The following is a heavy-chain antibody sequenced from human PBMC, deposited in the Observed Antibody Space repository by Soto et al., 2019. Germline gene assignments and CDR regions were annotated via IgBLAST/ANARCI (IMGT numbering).Heavy chain of an antibody. J-gene: IGHJ4*02. CDR2: ISSSSSTI. D-gene: IGHD2-21*01. V-gene: IGHV3-48*01. Sequence: GGSLRLSCAASGFTFSSYSMNWVRQAPGKGLERVSYISSSSSTIYYADSVKGRFTISRDNAKNSLYLQMNSLRSDDTAVYYCARGGDGYNFGAVHWGQGTPVTVSS. CDR1: GFTFSSYS. CDR3: ARGGDGYNFGAVH.